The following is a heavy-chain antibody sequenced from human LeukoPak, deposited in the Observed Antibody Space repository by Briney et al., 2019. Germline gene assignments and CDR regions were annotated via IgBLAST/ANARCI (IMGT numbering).Heavy chain of an antibody. Sequence: SETLSLTCTVSGGSIRSGDYYWGWIRQPPGKGLEWIGNIYYSGTTYYNPSLKSRVTISVDTSKNQFSLKLSSVTAADTAVFYCARRYCSGGTCYSERGAFDIWGQGTMVTVSS. J-gene: IGHJ3*02. CDR2: IYYSGTT. D-gene: IGHD2-15*01. V-gene: IGHV4-39*07. CDR1: GGSIRSGDYY. CDR3: ARRYCSGGTCYSERGAFDI.